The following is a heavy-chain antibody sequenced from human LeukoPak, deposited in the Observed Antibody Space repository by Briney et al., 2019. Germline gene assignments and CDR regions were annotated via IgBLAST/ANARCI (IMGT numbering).Heavy chain of an antibody. J-gene: IGHJ4*02. Sequence: GRSLRLSCAASGFTFDDYAMHWVRQAPGKGLEWVSGISWNSGSIGYADSVKGRFTISRDNAKNSLYLQMNSLRADDAAVYYCAREPTSMGSDYWGQGTLVTVSS. CDR2: ISWNSGSI. V-gene: IGHV3-9*01. D-gene: IGHD5-18*01. CDR1: GFTFDDYA. CDR3: AREPTSMGSDY.